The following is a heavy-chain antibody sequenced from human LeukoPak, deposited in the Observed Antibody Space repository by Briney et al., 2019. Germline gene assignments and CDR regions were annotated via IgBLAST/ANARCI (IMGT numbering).Heavy chain of an antibody. CDR2: ISVSGGTT. Sequence: GSLRLSCAASGLTFSSYAMSWVRQAPGKGLEWVSFISVSGGTTYYADSVKGRFTISRDNSKNTLYLQMNSLRAEDTALYYCAKDHLPYSSSWYVAFDIWGQGTMVTVSS. J-gene: IGHJ3*02. CDR1: GLTFSSYA. D-gene: IGHD6-13*01. V-gene: IGHV3-23*01. CDR3: AKDHLPYSSSWYVAFDI.